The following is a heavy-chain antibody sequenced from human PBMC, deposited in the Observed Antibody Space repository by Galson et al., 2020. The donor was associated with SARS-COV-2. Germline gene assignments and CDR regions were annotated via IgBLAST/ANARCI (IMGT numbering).Heavy chain of an antibody. CDR2: ISSSSSYI. J-gene: IGHJ4*02. CDR3: ARDLDNWNFDY. Sequence: GESLKISCAASGFTFSSYSMNWVRQAPGKGLEWVSSISSSSSYIYYADSVKGRFTISRDNAKNSLYLQMNSLRAEDTAVYYCARDLDNWNFDYWGQGTLVTVSS. CDR1: GFTFSSYS. V-gene: IGHV3-21*01. D-gene: IGHD1-1*01.